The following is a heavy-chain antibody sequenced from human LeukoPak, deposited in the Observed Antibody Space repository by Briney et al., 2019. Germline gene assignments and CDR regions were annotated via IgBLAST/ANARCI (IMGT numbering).Heavy chain of an antibody. D-gene: IGHD5-24*01. J-gene: IGHJ3*01. CDR3: VRGGQGDGYSADEAFDF. CDR2: TYYRSKWYN. V-gene: IGHV6-1*01. Sequence: SQTLSLTCVISGDSVASNSTACNWIRQSPSRGLEWLGRTYYRSKWYNDYAVSVKSRITINPDTSKNQFSLQLNSVTPEDTAVYYCVRGGQGDGYSADEAFDFWGQGTMVTVS. CDR1: GDSVASNSTA.